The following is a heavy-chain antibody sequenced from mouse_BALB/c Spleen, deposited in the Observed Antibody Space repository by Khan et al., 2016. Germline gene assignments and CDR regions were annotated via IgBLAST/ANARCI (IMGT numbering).Heavy chain of an antibody. CDR1: GFTFTDYY. CDR2: IRNKANGYTT. V-gene: IGHV7-3*02. Sequence: EVELVESGGGLVQPGGSLRLSCATSGFTFTDYYMSWVRQPPGKALEWLGFIRNKANGYTTEYSASVKGRFTISRDNSQSILYLQMNTLRAEDSATYYCARATKATGKWFAYWGRGTLVTVSA. CDR3: ARATKATGKWFAY. D-gene: IGHD1-2*01. J-gene: IGHJ3*01.